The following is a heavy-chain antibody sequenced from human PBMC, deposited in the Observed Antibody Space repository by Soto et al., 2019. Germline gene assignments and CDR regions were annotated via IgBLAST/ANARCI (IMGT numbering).Heavy chain of an antibody. J-gene: IGHJ4*02. V-gene: IGHV3-48*03. CDR2: TSTSDSTM. CDR1: GFTFSDYG. Sequence: PGGSLRLSCTVSGFTFSDYGVNWVRQAPGKGLEWVSYTSTSDSTMYYADSVKGRFTISRDNAKNSLYLQMNSLRAEDTAVYYCARQNGSGWEGLFDYWGQGTLVTVSS. CDR3: ARQNGSGWEGLFDY. D-gene: IGHD6-19*01.